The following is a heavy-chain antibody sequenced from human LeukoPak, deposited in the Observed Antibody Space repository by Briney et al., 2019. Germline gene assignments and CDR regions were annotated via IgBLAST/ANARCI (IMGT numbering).Heavy chain of an antibody. CDR3: AGDTPPGGDYYFDY. V-gene: IGHV3-33*01. Sequence: GGSLRLPCAASGFSFSTYGMHWVRQAPGKGLEWVALIWNAGTNTYYADSVKGRFTISRDNSKNTLYLQMNSLRAEDTAVYYCAGDTPPGGDYYFDYWGQGTLVIVSS. J-gene: IGHJ4*02. D-gene: IGHD3-16*01. CDR2: IWNAGTNT. CDR1: GFSFSTYG.